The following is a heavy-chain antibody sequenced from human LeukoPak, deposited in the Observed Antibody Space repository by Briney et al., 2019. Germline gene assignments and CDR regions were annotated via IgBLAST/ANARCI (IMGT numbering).Heavy chain of an antibody. CDR1: GFTFNDFA. J-gene: IGHJ3*01. D-gene: IGHD3-16*01. V-gene: IGHV3-23*01. Sequence: GGSLRLSCAASGFTFNDFAMTWVRQAPGKGLEWVSAIAGAGTYYADSVKGRVIISRDNSKTMLYLYLNSLRADDTAMYYCARNLGPFDVRGHGTMVTVSS. CDR3: ARNLGPFDV. CDR2: IAGAGT.